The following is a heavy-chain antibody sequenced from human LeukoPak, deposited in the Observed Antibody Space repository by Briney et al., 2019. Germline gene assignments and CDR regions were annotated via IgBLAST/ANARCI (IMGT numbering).Heavy chain of an antibody. CDR2: IRYDGSNK. CDR1: GFSFSDAW. Sequence: GGSHRLSCAASGFSFSDAWMSWVRQIPGKGLEWVAFIRYDGSNKYYADSVKGRFTISRDNAKNSLYLQMNSLRAEDTAVYYCARDRHGYTMYYYYYYYMDVWGKGTTVTVSS. CDR3: ARDRHGYTMYYYYYYYMDV. D-gene: IGHD5-24*01. J-gene: IGHJ6*03. V-gene: IGHV3-30*02.